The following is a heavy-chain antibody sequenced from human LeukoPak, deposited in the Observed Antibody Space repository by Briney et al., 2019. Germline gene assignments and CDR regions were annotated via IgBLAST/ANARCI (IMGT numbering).Heavy chain of an antibody. CDR3: ARDQYCSSTSCYKTHYYYYYMDV. Sequence: PGGSLRLSCAASGFTFSYYYMSWIRQAPGKGLEWVSYISSSGSTIYYADSVKGRFTISRDNAKNSPYLQMNSLRAEDTAVYYCARDQYCSSTSCYKTHYYYYYMDVWGKGTTVTVSS. V-gene: IGHV3-11*04. D-gene: IGHD2-2*01. J-gene: IGHJ6*03. CDR1: GFTFSYYY. CDR2: ISSSGSTI.